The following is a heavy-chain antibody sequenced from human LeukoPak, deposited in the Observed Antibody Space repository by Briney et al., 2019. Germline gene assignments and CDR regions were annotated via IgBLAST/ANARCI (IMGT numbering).Heavy chain of an antibody. CDR2: ISFGGSDI. Sequence: PGRSPRLSCAASGFTFSSYGMHWVRQAPGKGLQWVAVISFGGSDIYYADSVKGRFTISRDNPKNTLYLQMNSPRAEDTAVYYCARESRGSGSYYYFDYWGQGTLVTVSS. J-gene: IGHJ4*02. D-gene: IGHD3-10*01. V-gene: IGHV3-30*03. CDR3: ARESRGSGSYYYFDY. CDR1: GFTFSSYG.